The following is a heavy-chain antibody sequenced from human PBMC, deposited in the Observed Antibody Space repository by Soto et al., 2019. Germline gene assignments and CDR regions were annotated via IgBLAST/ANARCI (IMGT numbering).Heavy chain of an antibody. CDR3: ARGLGIAVAHYYFDY. CDR2: IIPIFGTA. Sequence: SVKVSCKASGCTFSCYASIWVRQAPGQGLEGMGGIIPIFGTANFAQKFQGRVTITADEATSTAYMELSSLRSEDTAVYYCARGLGIAVAHYYFDYWGQGTLVTVSS. V-gene: IGHV1-69*13. CDR1: GCTFSCYA. D-gene: IGHD6-19*01. J-gene: IGHJ4*02.